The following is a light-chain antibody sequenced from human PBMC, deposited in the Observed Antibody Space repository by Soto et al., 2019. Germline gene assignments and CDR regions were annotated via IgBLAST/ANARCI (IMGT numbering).Light chain of an antibody. J-gene: IGLJ1*01. CDR1: SSDVGGYNY. CDR3: SSYTSSSPYV. CDR2: AVS. Sequence: QSALTQPASVSGSPGQSITISCTGTSSDVGGYNYVSWYQQHPGKAPKLMIYAVSNRPSGVSNRFSGSKSGNTASLTISGLQAEDEADYYCSSYTSSSPYVFGTGTQLTVL. V-gene: IGLV2-14*01.